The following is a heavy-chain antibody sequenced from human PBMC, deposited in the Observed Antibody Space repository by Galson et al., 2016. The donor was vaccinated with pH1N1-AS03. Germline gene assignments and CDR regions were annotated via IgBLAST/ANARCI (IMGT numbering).Heavy chain of an antibody. Sequence: SVKVSCKASGGTFNSYTINWVRQAPGQGLEWMGGIIPIFDTPIYAQRFQGKVTITADESASRVYLELRSLRSEDTAVYHCARGGGATVTLDSWGQGTLVIVSS. J-gene: IGHJ4*02. CDR2: IIPIFDTP. D-gene: IGHD4-17*01. V-gene: IGHV1-69*13. CDR1: GGTFNSYT. CDR3: ARGGGATVTLDS.